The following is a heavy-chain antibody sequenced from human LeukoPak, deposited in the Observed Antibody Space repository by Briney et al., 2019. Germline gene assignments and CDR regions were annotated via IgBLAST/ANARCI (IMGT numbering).Heavy chain of an antibody. CDR2: ISGSGGST. J-gene: IGHJ6*02. CDR3: AKSVRRITIFGVVTRPDYGMDV. Sequence: GGSLRLSCAASGFTFSSYAMSWVRQAPGKGLEWVSAISGSGGSTYYADSAKGRFTISRDNSKNTLYLQMNSLRAEDTAVYYCAKSVRRITIFGVVTRPDYGMDVWGQGTTVTVSS. V-gene: IGHV3-23*01. CDR1: GFTFSSYA. D-gene: IGHD3-3*01.